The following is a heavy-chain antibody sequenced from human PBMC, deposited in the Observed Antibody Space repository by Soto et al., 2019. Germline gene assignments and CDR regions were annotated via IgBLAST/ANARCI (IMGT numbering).Heavy chain of an antibody. D-gene: IGHD3-3*01. CDR2: IYYSGST. V-gene: IGHV4-59*08. CDR1: GGSISSYY. J-gene: IGHJ6*03. Sequence: QVQLQESGPGLVKPSETLSLTCTVSGGSISSYYWSWIRQPPGKGLEWIGYIYYSGSTNYNPSLKSRVTISVDTSKNQFSLKLSSVTAADTAVYYCARHPGTYYDFWSGYSSDYMDVWGKGTTVTVSS. CDR3: ARHPGTYYDFWSGYSSDYMDV.